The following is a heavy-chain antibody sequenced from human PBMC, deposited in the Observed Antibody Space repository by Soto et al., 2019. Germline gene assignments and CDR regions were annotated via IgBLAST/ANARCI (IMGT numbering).Heavy chain of an antibody. CDR3: VRELGRLTPDY. D-gene: IGHD7-27*01. Sequence: EVQLVESGGGLVQPGGSLRLSCVGSGFTFSNYWMNWVRQAPGKGLEWVANIGRDGNGELYVDSVKGRFTVSRDNAKNSLFLQMNSLRAEDTAVYYCVRELGRLTPDYWGQGTLVTVSS. CDR2: IGRDGNGE. V-gene: IGHV3-7*03. CDR1: GFTFSNYW. J-gene: IGHJ4*02.